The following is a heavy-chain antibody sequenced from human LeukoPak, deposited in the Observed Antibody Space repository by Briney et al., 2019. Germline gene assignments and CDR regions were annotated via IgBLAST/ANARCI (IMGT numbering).Heavy chain of an antibody. J-gene: IGHJ4*02. CDR2: INPSGGST. V-gene: IGHV1-46*01. Sequence: ASVKVSCKASGYTFTSNYMHWVRQAPGQGLEWMGVINPSGGSTSYAQKFQGRVTLTRDMSTSTDYLELSSLRSEDTAVYYCASTTVVTLDYWGQGTLVIVSS. D-gene: IGHD4-23*01. CDR1: GYTFTSNY. CDR3: ASTTVVTLDY.